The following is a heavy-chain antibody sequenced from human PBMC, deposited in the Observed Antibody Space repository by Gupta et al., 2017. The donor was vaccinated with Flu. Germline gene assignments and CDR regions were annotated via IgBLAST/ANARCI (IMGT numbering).Heavy chain of an antibody. CDR1: GFTFSTSY. CDR2: INPDGSST. D-gene: IGHD4-17*01. V-gene: IGHV3-74*03. CDR3: ATVTSGC. J-gene: IGHJ4*02. Sequence: ASGFTFSTSYLQWVRQAPGKGLVWVSRINPDGSSTTYAESVKGRFTISRDIAKNTLYLQMNSLGDDDTAVYYCATVTSGCWGQGTLVPVSS.